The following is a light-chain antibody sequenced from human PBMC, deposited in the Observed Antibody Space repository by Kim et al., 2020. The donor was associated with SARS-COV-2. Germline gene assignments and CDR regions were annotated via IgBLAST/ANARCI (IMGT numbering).Light chain of an antibody. CDR2: GAS. J-gene: IGKJ2*01. Sequence: LSPWERATLSCRASQSVRSSYLAWYQQKPGQAPRLLIYGASSRATGIPDRFSGSGSGTDFTLTISRLEPEDFAVYYCQQYGSTPYTFGQGTKLEI. CDR1: QSVRSSY. CDR3: QQYGSTPYT. V-gene: IGKV3-20*01.